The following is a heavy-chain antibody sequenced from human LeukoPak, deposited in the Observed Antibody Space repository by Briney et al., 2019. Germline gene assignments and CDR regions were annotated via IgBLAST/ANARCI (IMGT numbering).Heavy chain of an antibody. V-gene: IGHV3-30-3*02. CDR1: GFTFSSYA. CDR3: AKPSSEANWGSRQYYFDY. J-gene: IGHJ4*02. D-gene: IGHD7-27*01. Sequence: GGSLRLSCAASGFTFSSYAMHWVRQAPGKGLEWVAVISYDGSNKYYADSVKGRFTISRDNSKNTLYLQMSSLRADDTAVYYCAKPSSEANWGSRQYYFDYWGQGTLVTVSS. CDR2: ISYDGSNK.